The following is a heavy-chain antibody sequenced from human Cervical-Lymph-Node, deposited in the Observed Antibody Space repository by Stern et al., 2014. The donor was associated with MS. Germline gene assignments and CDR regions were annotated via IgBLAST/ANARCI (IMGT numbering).Heavy chain of an antibody. J-gene: IGHJ3*02. Sequence: VQLVESGAEVKKPGESVKISCEGSGYTFTSHWIAWVRQVPGKGLEWRGIIYPGDSDTRYSPSCQGRVTISADRSISTAYLQWRTLRASDTAMYYCARRGTTGTIDGFDIWGQGSMVTVSS. CDR3: ARRGTTGTIDGFDI. CDR1: GYTFTSHW. D-gene: IGHD1-1*01. V-gene: IGHV5-51*01. CDR2: IYPGDSDT.